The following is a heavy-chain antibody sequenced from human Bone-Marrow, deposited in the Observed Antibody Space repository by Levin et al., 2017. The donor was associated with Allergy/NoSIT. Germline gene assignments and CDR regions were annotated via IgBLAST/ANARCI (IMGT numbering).Heavy chain of an antibody. CDR2: IIPIFGTA. Sequence: KISCKASGGTFSSYAISWVRQAPGQGLEWMGGIIPIFGTANYAQKFQGRVTITADESTSTAYMELSSLRSEDTAVYYCARGQDIVVVPAAMGLYYWGQGTLVTVSS. D-gene: IGHD2-2*01. J-gene: IGHJ4*02. V-gene: IGHV1-69*01. CDR1: GGTFSSYA. CDR3: ARGQDIVVVPAAMGLYY.